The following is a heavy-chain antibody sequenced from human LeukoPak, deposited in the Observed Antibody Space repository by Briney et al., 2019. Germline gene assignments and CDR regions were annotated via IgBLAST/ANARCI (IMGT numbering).Heavy chain of an antibody. CDR3: TTGGLAYCGGDCYSSYFQH. CDR1: GFTFSNAW. Sequence: PGGSLRLSCAASGFTFSNAWMSWVRQAPGKGLERVGRIKSKTDGGTTDYAAPVKGRFTISRDDSKNTLYLQMNSLKTEDTAVYYCTTGGLAYCGGDCYSSYFQHWGQGTLVTVSS. D-gene: IGHD2-21*02. CDR2: IKSKTDGGTT. J-gene: IGHJ1*01. V-gene: IGHV3-15*01.